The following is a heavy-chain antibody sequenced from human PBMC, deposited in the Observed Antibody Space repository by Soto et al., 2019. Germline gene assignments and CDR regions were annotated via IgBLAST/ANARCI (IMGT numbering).Heavy chain of an antibody. CDR3: AKVNSGSYPANYYFDY. CDR2: ISYDGSNK. CDR1: GFTFSSYG. J-gene: IGHJ4*02. Sequence: GSLRLSCAASGFTFSSYGMHWVRQAPGKGLEWVAVISYDGSNKYYADSVKGRFTISRDNSKNTLYLQMNSLRAEDTAVYYCAKVNSGSYPANYYFDYWGQGTLVTVSS. D-gene: IGHD1-26*01. V-gene: IGHV3-30*18.